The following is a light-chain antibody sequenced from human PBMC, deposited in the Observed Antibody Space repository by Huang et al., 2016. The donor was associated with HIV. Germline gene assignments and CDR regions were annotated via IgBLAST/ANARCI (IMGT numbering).Light chain of an antibody. CDR1: QSLLHSNGYKH. J-gene: IGKJ3*01. Sequence: DIVLTQFPLYLPVTPGEPASISCRSSQSLLHSNGYKHLDWYLQKPGQSPPLLIYLGSIRASGVPDRFSGRGSDSEFTLEISTVDADDLGVYYCMQTLQPSFFTFGPGTKVDLK. CDR3: MQTLQPSFFT. V-gene: IGKV2-28*01. CDR2: LGS.